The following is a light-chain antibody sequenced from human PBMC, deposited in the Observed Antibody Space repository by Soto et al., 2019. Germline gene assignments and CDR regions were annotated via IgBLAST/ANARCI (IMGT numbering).Light chain of an antibody. CDR2: GAS. J-gene: IGKJ1*01. CDR1: QSVSSN. V-gene: IGKV3-15*01. Sequence: EIVMTQSPSTVSVSKGERATLSCRASQSVSSNLAWYQQKPGQAPRLLIYGASTRATGIPARFSGSGSGTEFTLTISSLQSEDFAVYYCQQYNNGPPWTSGQGTKVDIK. CDR3: QQYNNGPPWT.